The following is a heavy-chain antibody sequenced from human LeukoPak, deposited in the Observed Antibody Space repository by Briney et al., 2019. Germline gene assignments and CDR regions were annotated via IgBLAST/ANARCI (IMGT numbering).Heavy chain of an antibody. V-gene: IGHV1-2*02. CDR3: ARGPLEYCSGGSCYSGRNWLDP. J-gene: IGHJ5*02. CDR1: GYTFTGYY. D-gene: IGHD2-15*01. CDR2: INPNTADT. Sequence: ASVKVSCTASGYTFTGYYMHWVRQAPGQGLEWMGWINPNTADTNYAQKFQGRVTMTRDTSISTAYMELRRLTYDDTAVYYCARGPLEYCSGGSCYSGRNWLDPWGQGTRVTASS.